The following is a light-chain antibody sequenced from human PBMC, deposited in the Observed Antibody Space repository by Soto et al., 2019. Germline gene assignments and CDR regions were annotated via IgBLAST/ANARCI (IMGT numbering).Light chain of an antibody. CDR1: QSVSGN. CDR2: GAS. Sequence: EIVXXXSPXXXSXSXGERATLSCRASQSVSGNLAWYQQKPGQAPRLLIYGASTRATGIPARFSGSGSGTEFTLTISSLQSEDFAVYYCQQYNNWPPITFGQGTRLEIK. J-gene: IGKJ5*01. CDR3: QQYNNWPPIT. V-gene: IGKV3-15*01.